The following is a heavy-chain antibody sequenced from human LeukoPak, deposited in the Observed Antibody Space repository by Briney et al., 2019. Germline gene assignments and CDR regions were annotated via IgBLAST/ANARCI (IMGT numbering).Heavy chain of an antibody. V-gene: IGHV1-8*03. CDR3: ARGMPAVPAANYYYYYMDV. CDR2: MNPNSGNT. CDR1: GYTFTSYG. Sequence: GASVKVSCKASGYTFTSYGINWVRQATGQGLEWMGWMNPNSGNTGYAQKFQGRVTITRNTSISTAYMELSSLRSEDTAVYYCARGMPAVPAANYYYYYMDVWGKGTTVTVSS. D-gene: IGHD2-2*01. J-gene: IGHJ6*03.